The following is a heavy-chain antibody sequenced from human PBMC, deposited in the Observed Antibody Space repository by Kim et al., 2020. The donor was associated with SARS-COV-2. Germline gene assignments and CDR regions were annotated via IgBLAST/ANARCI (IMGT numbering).Heavy chain of an antibody. J-gene: IGHJ3*02. Sequence: ASVKVSCKASGYSFTNFGLSWVRQAPGQGLEWMGWINTYKGDTKYKQKFQDRVTMITDTSTTTASMELRSLRSDDTAVYYLARSFFTLLLFGEPNALDIW. CDR2: INTYKGDT. CDR3: ARSFFTLLLFGEPNALDI. CDR1: GYSFTNFG. V-gene: IGHV1-18*01. D-gene: IGHD3-10*01.